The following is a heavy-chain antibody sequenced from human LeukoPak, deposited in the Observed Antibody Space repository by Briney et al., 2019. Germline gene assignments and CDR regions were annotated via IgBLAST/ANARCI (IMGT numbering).Heavy chain of an antibody. CDR3: ARQVAGIGLYYFDY. CDR2: IYFSGNT. D-gene: IGHD6-19*01. CDR1: GDSIRSSAYY. J-gene: IGHJ4*02. Sequence: PSETLSLTCTVSGDSIRSSAYYWGWIRQPPGKGLQWIGSIYFSGNTDYNSSLKSRVTISIDTSKNQFSLKLTSVTAADTAVYYCARQVAGIGLYYFDYWGQGTLVTVSS. V-gene: IGHV4-39*01.